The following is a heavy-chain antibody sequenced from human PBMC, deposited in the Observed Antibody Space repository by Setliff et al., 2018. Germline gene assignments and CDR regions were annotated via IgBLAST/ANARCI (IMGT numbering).Heavy chain of an antibody. CDR3: ARVLVLGYNWFDP. CDR1: GGSFSGYY. Sequence: SETLSLTCAVYGGSFSGYYWSWIRQSPEKGLEWIGGISHSGNTNYNPSLKSRVAISIDTSKNQFSLKMNSVTAADTAVYYCARVLVLGYNWFDPWGQGTQVAVSS. CDR2: ISHSGNT. V-gene: IGHV4-34*01. J-gene: IGHJ5*02. D-gene: IGHD3-10*01.